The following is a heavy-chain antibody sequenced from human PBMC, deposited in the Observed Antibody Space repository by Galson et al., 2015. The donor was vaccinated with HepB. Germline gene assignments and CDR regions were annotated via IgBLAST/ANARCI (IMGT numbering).Heavy chain of an antibody. J-gene: IGHJ4*02. CDR1: GFTFSSYG. CDR2: IQYSGNNK. Sequence: SLRLSCAASGFTFSSYGMHWVRQAPGKGLEWVTFIQYSGNNKYYADSVKGRFTISRDNSKNSLHIQMNSLRAEDTAVYYCARVAASDYGDHAHFDYWGQGTLVTVSS. D-gene: IGHD4-17*01. V-gene: IGHV3-33*05. CDR3: ARVAASDYGDHAHFDY.